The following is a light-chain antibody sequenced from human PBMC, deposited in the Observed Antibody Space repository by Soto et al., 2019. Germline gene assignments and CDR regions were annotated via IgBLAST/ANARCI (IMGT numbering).Light chain of an antibody. Sequence: QSVLTQPRSVSGFPGQSVTISCTGTSNDVGVDTSVSWYQHHPDKAPKLIIYDVFQRPSGVPDRFSGSTSGNTASLTVSGVKAEDDADYCCCSYASNFAIFGGGTKLTVL. CDR3: CSYASNFAI. CDR2: DVF. CDR1: SNDVGVDTS. V-gene: IGLV2-11*01. J-gene: IGLJ2*01.